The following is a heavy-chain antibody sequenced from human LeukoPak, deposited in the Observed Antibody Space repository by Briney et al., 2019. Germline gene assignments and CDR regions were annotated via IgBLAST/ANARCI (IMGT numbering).Heavy chain of an antibody. J-gene: IGHJ4*02. V-gene: IGHV3-48*01. CDR3: VRVKGSYFDY. Sequence: PGGSLRLSCAASGFPLSSYSINWVRQAPGKGLEWVSYISSSGSAIYYVDSVKGRFTVSRDNAKNSLFLQMNSPRAEDTAVYYCVRVKGSYFDYWGQGALVTVYS. CDR2: ISSSGSAI. CDR1: GFPLSSYS. D-gene: IGHD2-15*01.